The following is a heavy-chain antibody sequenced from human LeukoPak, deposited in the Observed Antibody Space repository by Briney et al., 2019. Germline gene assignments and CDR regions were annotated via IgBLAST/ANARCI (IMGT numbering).Heavy chain of an antibody. V-gene: IGHV4-59*01. CDR2: IYYSGGT. CDR3: ARGLSSWDYYFDN. D-gene: IGHD6-13*01. CDR1: GGSISIYH. J-gene: IGHJ4*02. Sequence: SETLSLTCTVSGGSISIYHWSRIRQPPGKGLEWIGYIYYSGGTNYNPSLKSRVTISIDTSQNQFSLNLSSVTAADTAVYYCARGLSSWDYYFDNWGQGTLVTVSS.